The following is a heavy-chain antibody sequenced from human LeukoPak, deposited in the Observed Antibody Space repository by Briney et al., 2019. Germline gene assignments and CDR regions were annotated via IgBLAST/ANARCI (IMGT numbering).Heavy chain of an antibody. CDR1: GGSISSYY. D-gene: IGHD3-10*01. CDR2: IYYSGST. J-gene: IGHJ4*02. CDR3: ARVGGWFGGQEEYYFDY. V-gene: IGHV4-59*01. Sequence: SETLSLTCTVSGGSISSYYWSWIRQPPGKGLEWIGYIYYSGSTNYNPSLKSRVTISVDTSKSHFSLKLSSVTAADTAVYYCARVGGWFGGQEEYYFDYWGQGTLVTVSS.